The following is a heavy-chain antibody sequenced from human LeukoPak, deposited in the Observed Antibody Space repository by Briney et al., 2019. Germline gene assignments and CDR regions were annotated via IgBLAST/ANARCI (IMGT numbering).Heavy chain of an antibody. CDR2: ISHTGSTM. V-gene: IGHV3-48*01. J-gene: IGHJ4*02. CDR1: GFSFSIYS. Sequence: PGGSLRLSCAASGFSFSIYSLNWVRQAPGKGLEWVSYISHTGSTMSYADSVKGRFTISRDNSKNTLYLQMNSLRAEDTAVYYCAKARVGSGWYYFDYWGQGTLVTVSS. CDR3: AKARVGSGWYYFDY. D-gene: IGHD6-19*01.